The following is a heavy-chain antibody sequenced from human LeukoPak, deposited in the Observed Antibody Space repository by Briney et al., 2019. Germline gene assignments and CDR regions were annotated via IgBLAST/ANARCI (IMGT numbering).Heavy chain of an antibody. Sequence: SSVKVSCKASGGTFSSYAISWVRQAPGQGLEWMGGIIPIFGTANYAQKLQGRVTITTDESTSTAYMELSSLRSEDTAVYYCATDSSGYSPKEYYYYYYMDVWGEGTTVTVSS. CDR3: ATDSSGYSPKEYYYYYYMDV. D-gene: IGHD3-22*01. CDR2: IIPIFGTA. V-gene: IGHV1-69*05. J-gene: IGHJ6*03. CDR1: GGTFSSYA.